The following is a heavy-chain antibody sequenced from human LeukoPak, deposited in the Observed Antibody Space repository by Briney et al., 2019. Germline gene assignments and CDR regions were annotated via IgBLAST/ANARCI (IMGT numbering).Heavy chain of an antibody. CDR1: GYTFTSYG. Sequence: ASVKVSCKASGYTFTSYGISWVRQAPGQGLEWMGWISAYNGNTNYAQKLQGRVTMTTDTSTSTAYMELRSLRSDATAVYYCARDYYDSSGYYSPPYYYGMDVWGQGTTVTVSS. CDR2: ISAYNGNT. CDR3: ARDYYDSSGYYSPPYYYGMDV. J-gene: IGHJ6*02. D-gene: IGHD3-22*01. V-gene: IGHV1-18*01.